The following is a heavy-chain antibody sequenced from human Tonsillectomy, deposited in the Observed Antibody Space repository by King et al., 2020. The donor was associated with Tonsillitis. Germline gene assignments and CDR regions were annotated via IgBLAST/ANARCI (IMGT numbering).Heavy chain of an antibody. Sequence: QLVQSGAEVKKPGASVIVSCKASGYTFTGYYMHWVRQAPGQGLEWMGWINPNSGGTNYAQKFQGRVTMTRDTSITTAYMELSRLRSDDTAVYYCARLQPRDFWTATVPHYFDYWGQGTLVTVSS. CDR1: GYTFTGYY. J-gene: IGHJ4*02. V-gene: IGHV1-2*02. CDR3: ARLQPRDFWTATVPHYFDY. D-gene: IGHD3/OR15-3a*01. CDR2: INPNSGGT.